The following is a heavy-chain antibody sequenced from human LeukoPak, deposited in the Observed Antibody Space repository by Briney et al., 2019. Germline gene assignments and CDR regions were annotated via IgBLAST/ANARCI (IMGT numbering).Heavy chain of an antibody. J-gene: IGHJ4*02. D-gene: IGHD3-9*01. CDR2: IYWGDDK. CDR3: AHHVLRYFDWLLFDY. Sequence: RESGPTLVKPTQTLTLTCTFSGFSLSTSGVGVGWIRQPPGKALEWLALIYWGDDKRYSPSLKSRLTITKDTSKNQVVLTMTNMDPVDTATYYCAHHVLRYFDWLLFDYWGQGTLVTVSS. CDR1: GFSLSTSGVG. V-gene: IGHV2-5*02.